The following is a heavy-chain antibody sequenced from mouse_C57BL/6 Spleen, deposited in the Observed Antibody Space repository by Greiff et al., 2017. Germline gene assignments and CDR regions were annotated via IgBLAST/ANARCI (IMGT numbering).Heavy chain of an antibody. Sequence: VQGVESGTELVKPGASVKLSCKASGYTFTSYWMHWVKQRPGQGLEWIGNINPSNGGTNYNEKFKSKATLTVDKSSSTAYMQLSSLTSEDSAVYYCASEGNHFFDYWGQGTTLTVSS. J-gene: IGHJ2*01. CDR2: INPSNGGT. CDR3: ASEGNHFFDY. V-gene: IGHV1-53*01. D-gene: IGHD2-1*01. CDR1: GYTFTSYW.